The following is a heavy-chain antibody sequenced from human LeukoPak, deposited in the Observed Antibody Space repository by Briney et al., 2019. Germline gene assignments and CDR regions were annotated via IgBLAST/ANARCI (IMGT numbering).Heavy chain of an antibody. CDR1: GGSFSGYY. J-gene: IGHJ6*02. Sequence: SETLSLTCAVYGGSFSGYYWSWIRQPPGKGLEWIGETNHSGSTNYNPSLKSRVTISVDTSKNQFSLKLSSVTAADTAVYYCARGRQGPMDVWGQGTTVTVSS. CDR3: ARGRQGPMDV. V-gene: IGHV4-34*01. CDR2: TNHSGST.